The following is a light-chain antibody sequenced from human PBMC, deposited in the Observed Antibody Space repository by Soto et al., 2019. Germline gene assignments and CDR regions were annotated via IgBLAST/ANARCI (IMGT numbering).Light chain of an antibody. CDR2: RND. Sequence: QSVLTQPPSASGTPEQRVTISCSGSSSNIANNFVYWYQQVPGTAPILLIYRNDQRPSGVPDRFSGSKSGTSASLAVSGLRSEDEAAYYCAAWDDSLSGPVFGGGTKLTVL. V-gene: IGLV1-47*01. J-gene: IGLJ2*01. CDR1: SSNIANNF. CDR3: AAWDDSLSGPV.